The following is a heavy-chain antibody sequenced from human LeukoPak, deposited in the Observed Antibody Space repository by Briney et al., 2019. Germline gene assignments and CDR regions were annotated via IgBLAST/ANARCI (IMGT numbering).Heavy chain of an antibody. CDR2: ISSSSSYI. CDR3: ARGQLEWLAPYYYYYGMDV. V-gene: IGHV3-21*01. Sequence: PGGSLRLSCAASGFTFSSYSMNWVRQAPGKGLEWVSSISSSSSYIYYADSVKGRFTISRDNAKNSLYLQMNSLRAEDTAVYYCARGQLEWLAPYYYYYGMDVWGQGTTVTVSS. J-gene: IGHJ6*02. D-gene: IGHD3-3*01. CDR1: GFTFSSYS.